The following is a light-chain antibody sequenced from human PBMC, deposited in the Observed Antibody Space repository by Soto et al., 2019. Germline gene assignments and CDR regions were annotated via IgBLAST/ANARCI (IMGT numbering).Light chain of an antibody. Sequence: QSVLTQPPSVSGAPGQRVTISCTGSSCNIGAGYDVHWYQQLPGTAPKLLIYGNSNRPSGVPDRFSGSKSGTSASLAITGLDAEDEADYYCLSSDSSPSEVFGGGTKLTVL. CDR2: GNS. V-gene: IGLV1-40*01. CDR3: LSSDSSPSEV. J-gene: IGLJ2*01. CDR1: SCNIGAGYD.